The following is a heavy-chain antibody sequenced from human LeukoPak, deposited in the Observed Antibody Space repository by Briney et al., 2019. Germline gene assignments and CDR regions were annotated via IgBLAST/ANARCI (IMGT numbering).Heavy chain of an antibody. J-gene: IGHJ5*02. V-gene: IGHV5-51*01. Sequence: GESLKISCKGSGYSFTSYWIGWVRQMPGKGLEWMRIIYPGDSDTRYSPSFQGQVTISADKSISTAYLQWSSLKASDTAMYYCARHGIFCSSTSCYRAGFDPWGQGTLVTVSS. CDR1: GYSFTSYW. D-gene: IGHD2-2*02. CDR2: IYPGDSDT. CDR3: ARHGIFCSSTSCYRAGFDP.